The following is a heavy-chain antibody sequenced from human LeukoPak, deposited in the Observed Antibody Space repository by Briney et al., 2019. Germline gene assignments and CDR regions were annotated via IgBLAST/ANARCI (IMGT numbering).Heavy chain of an antibody. D-gene: IGHD6-19*01. CDR3: ATDGRSSGWYGFDY. CDR1: GFTFSTYS. V-gene: IGHV3-21*01. J-gene: IGHJ4*02. Sequence: GGSLRLSCAASGFTFSTYSMNWVRQAPGKGLEWVSSITSPVGRMYYADSLKGRITISRDNARSTLYLQMNSLRAEDTAVYYCATDGRSSGWYGFDYWGQGILDTVSS. CDR2: ITSPVGRM.